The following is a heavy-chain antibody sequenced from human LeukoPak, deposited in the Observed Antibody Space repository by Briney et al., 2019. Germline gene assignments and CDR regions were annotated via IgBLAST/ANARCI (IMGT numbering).Heavy chain of an antibody. CDR1: GGTFSSYA. D-gene: IGHD3-3*01. Sequence: ASVKVSCKASGGTFSSYAISWVRQAPGQGLEWMGRIIPILGIANYAQKLQGRVTMTTDTSTSTAYMELRSLRSDDTAVYYCARFITIFGVDYWGQGTLVTVSS. V-gene: IGHV1-69*04. CDR3: ARFITIFGVDY. CDR2: IIPILGIA. J-gene: IGHJ4*02.